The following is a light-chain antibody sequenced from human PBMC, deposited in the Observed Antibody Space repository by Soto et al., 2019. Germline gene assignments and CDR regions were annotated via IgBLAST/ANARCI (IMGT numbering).Light chain of an antibody. J-gene: IGKJ1*01. CDR1: QSVSSN. CDR3: QQYNIWPRA. Sequence: EIVMTQSPATLSVSPGERATLSCRASQSVSSNLAWYQQKPGQAPRLLIYGASTRATGIPARFSGSGSGTEFTLTISSLQSEDLAVYYCQQYNIWPRAFGQGTKVEIK. V-gene: IGKV3-15*01. CDR2: GAS.